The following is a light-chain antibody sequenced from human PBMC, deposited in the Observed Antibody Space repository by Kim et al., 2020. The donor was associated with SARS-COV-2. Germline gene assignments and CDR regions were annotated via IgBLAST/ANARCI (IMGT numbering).Light chain of an antibody. CDR2: DAS. Sequence: LSSSPGAGAARPCRACQSLSDYLAWYQHKPGQAPRLLIYDASNRATGIPARFSGSGSGTDFTLTISSLEPEDFAVYYCQQRTNWPTFGGGTKLEI. J-gene: IGKJ4*01. V-gene: IGKV3-11*01. CDR1: QSLSDY. CDR3: QQRTNWPT.